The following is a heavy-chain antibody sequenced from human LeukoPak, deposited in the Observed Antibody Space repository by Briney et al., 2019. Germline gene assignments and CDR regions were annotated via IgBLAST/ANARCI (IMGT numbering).Heavy chain of an antibody. V-gene: IGHV3-15*01. CDR1: GFTFSNAW. CDR2: IKSKTEGGTT. CDR3: STDDSSGGDAFDI. Sequence: PGGSLRLSCAASGFTFSNAWMSWVRQAPGKGLEWVGRIKSKTEGGTTDYAAPVKGRLTISRDDSKNTLYLQMNSLKDEDTAVYYCSTDDSSGGDAFDIWGQGTMVTVSS. J-gene: IGHJ3*02. D-gene: IGHD3-22*01.